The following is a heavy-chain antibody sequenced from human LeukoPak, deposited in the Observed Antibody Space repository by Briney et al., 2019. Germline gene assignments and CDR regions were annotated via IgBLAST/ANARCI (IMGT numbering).Heavy chain of an antibody. Sequence: PSETLSLTCTVSGGSISSSSYYWGWIRQPPGKGLEWIGSIYYSGSTYYSPSLKSRVTISVDTSKNQFSLKLSSVTAADTAVYYCARRSGSYRYYFDYWGQGTLVTVSS. D-gene: IGHD1-26*01. CDR1: GGSISSSSYY. CDR2: IYYSGST. V-gene: IGHV4-39*01. J-gene: IGHJ4*02. CDR3: ARRSGSYRYYFDY.